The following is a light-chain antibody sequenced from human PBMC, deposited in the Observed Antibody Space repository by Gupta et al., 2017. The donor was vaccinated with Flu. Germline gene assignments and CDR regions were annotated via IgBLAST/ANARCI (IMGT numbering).Light chain of an antibody. CDR3: QAEDSNTLYV. CDR2: QDN. Sequence: SYELTQPPSVSVSPGQTASITCSGDKLGDKYASWYQQKPGQSPVLVIYQDNKRPSGIPDRFSGSNSGNTATLTIRGTQAMDDADYYCQAEDSNTLYVFGTGTKVTVL. J-gene: IGLJ1*01. V-gene: IGLV3-1*01. CDR1: KLGDKY.